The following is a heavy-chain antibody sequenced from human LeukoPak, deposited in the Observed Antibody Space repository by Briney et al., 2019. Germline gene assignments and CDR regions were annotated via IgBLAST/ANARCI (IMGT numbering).Heavy chain of an antibody. V-gene: IGHV4-38-2*01. CDR1: GFRISRTHF. J-gene: IGHJ4*02. D-gene: IGHD6-19*01. Sequence: SETLSLTCVVSGFRISRTHFWGWIRQAPGKEMEWRGSVFHTGITYYNPSVRGRVTISVDTSNNQFSLNLYSATAADTAVYYCARVAAGNTMFDFWGRGTLVAVSS. CDR3: ARVAAGNTMFDF. CDR2: VFHTGIT.